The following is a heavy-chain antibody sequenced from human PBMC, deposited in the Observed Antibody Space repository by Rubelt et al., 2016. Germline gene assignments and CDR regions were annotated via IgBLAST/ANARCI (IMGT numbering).Heavy chain of an antibody. CDR3: ARDDCSNYYYYGMDV. CDR2: INAGNGNT. Sequence: QVPLVQSGPEVKKPGASVKVSCTASGYTFTNYAMHWVRQAPGPRLEWMGWINAGNGNTKYSQKFQGRVSITREPSGGRARMGLRRLRSGGTAGYYCARDDCSNYYYYGMDVWGQGNTVTVS. V-gene: IGHV1-3*01. CDR1: GYTFTNYA. J-gene: IGHJ6*02. D-gene: IGHD4-11*01.